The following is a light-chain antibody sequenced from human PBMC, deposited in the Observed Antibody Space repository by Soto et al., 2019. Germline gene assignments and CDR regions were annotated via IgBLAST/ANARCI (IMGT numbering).Light chain of an antibody. V-gene: IGKV1-5*03. J-gene: IGKJ2*01. CDR3: QQYNSYPYT. CDR1: QSISSW. CDR2: KAT. Sequence: DIQLTQSPSTLYASVGDRVTITGRASQSISSWLAWYQQKPGKAPKLLIYKATSLESGVPSRFSGSGSGTEFTLTISGLQPDEFATYYCQQYNSYPYTFGQGTKLEIK.